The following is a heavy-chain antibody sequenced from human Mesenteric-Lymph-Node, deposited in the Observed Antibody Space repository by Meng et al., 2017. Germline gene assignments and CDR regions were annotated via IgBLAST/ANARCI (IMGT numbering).Heavy chain of an antibody. CDR1: GFTFSSYS. Sequence: GESLKISCAASGFTFSSYSMNWVRQAPGKGLEWVSSISSSSSYIYYADSVKGRFTISRDNAKNSLYLQMNSLRAEDTAVYYCARGYGDYANWFDPWGQGTLVTVSS. CDR3: ARGYGDYANWFDP. J-gene: IGHJ5*02. D-gene: IGHD4-17*01. CDR2: ISSSSSYI. V-gene: IGHV3-21*01.